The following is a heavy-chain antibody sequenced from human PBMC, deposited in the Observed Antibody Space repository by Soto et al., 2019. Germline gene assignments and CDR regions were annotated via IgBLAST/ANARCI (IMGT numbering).Heavy chain of an antibody. CDR1: DGSISSYY. V-gene: IGHV4-59*12. CDR2: INSNGDT. Sequence: QLQLQESGPGLVKPSETLSLTCTVPDGSISSYYWSWIRQPPGKGLEWIGYINSNGDTRCNPSLKRRVTTTMDTTSNRSSLRLNTGPAADAAVYYYARRITGDPRFDLWGRGTLVTVSS. CDR3: ARRITGDPRFDL. D-gene: IGHD1-20*01. J-gene: IGHJ2*01.